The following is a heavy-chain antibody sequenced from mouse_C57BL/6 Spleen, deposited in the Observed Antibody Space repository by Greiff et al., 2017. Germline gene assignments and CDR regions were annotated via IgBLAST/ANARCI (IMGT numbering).Heavy chain of an antibody. CDR1: GYTFTSYW. J-gene: IGHJ1*03. CDR3: ARGNYYGSSYGYFDV. V-gene: IGHV1-59*01. CDR2: IDPSDSYT. D-gene: IGHD1-1*01. Sequence: QVQLQQPGAELVRPGTSVKLSCTASGYTFTSYWMHWVKQRPGQGLEWVGVIDPSDSYTNYTQKFKGKATLTVDTSSSTAYMQLSSLTSEDSAVYYCARGNYYGSSYGYFDVWGTGTTVTVSS.